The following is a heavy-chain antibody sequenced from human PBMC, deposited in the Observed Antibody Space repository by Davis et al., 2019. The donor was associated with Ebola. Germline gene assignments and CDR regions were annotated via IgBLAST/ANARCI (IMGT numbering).Heavy chain of an antibody. J-gene: IGHJ4*02. Sequence: PGGSLRLSCAFSGFSASLYSLNWVRQAPGKGLEWVSYISSTSRTIYYADSVKGRFTISRDNARNTLYLQMNSLKAEDTAVYYCTRDFDRVREWGQGTLVTVSS. V-gene: IGHV3-48*01. CDR1: GFSASLYS. D-gene: IGHD3-22*01. CDR2: ISSTSRTI. CDR3: TRDFDRVRE.